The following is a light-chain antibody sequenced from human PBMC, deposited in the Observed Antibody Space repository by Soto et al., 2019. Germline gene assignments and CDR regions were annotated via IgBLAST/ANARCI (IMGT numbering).Light chain of an antibody. V-gene: IGKV3-20*01. CDR1: ESVSDNY. Sequence: DIVLTQSPGTLSLSPGERATLSCRASESVSDNYLAWYKQKSGKAPDRLIVGASTLASGVPSRFSGSGSGTNFTLTISGLQPEDFETYFCQQTFSSPLTFGGGTKVDI. J-gene: IGKJ4*01. CDR2: GAS. CDR3: QQTFSSPLT.